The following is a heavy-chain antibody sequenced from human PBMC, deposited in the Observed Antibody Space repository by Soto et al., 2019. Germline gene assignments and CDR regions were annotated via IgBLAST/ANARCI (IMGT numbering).Heavy chain of an antibody. J-gene: IGHJ5*02. CDR3: AREGGIRITMVGGVIIDNNWLDP. CDR2: IWYDGSNK. Sequence: GGSLRLSCAASGFTFSSYGMHWVRQAPGKGLEWVAVIWYDGSNKYYADSVKGRLTISRDNSKNTLYLQMNSLRAEDTAVYYCAREGGIRITMVGGVIIDNNWLDPWGQGTLVTVSS. CDR1: GFTFSSYG. D-gene: IGHD3-10*01. V-gene: IGHV3-33*01.